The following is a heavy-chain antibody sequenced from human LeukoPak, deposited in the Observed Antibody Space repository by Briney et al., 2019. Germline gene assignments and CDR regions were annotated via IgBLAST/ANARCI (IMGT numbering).Heavy chain of an antibody. Sequence: KASETLSLTCTVSGDSINNYYWSWIRQPPGKGLEWIGYIHYSGSTNYNPSLKSRVTISVDTSKNQFSLNLSSVTAADTAVYYCARNRGALNRSYWYFDLWGRGTLVTVSS. CDR1: GDSINNYY. D-gene: IGHD3-10*01. CDR2: IHYSGST. V-gene: IGHV4-59*01. CDR3: ARNRGALNRSYWYFDL. J-gene: IGHJ2*01.